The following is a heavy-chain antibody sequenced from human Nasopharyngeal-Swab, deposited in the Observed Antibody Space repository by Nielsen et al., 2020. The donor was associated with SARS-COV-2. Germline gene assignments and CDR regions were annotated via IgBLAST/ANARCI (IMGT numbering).Heavy chain of an antibody. D-gene: IGHD1-26*01. CDR1: GGSISSGSYY. J-gene: IGHJ6*03. CDR2: IYTSGST. CDR3: ARGELLNSYYYYYMDV. V-gene: IGHV4-61*02. Sequence: TLRLTCTVSGGSISSGSYYWSWIRQPTGKGLEWIGRIYTSGSTNYNPSLKSRVTISVDTSKNQFSLKLSSVTAADTAVYYCARGELLNSYYYYYMDVWGKGTTVTVSS.